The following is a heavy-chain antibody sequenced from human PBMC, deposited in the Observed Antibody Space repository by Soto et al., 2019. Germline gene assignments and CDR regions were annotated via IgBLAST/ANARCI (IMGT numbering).Heavy chain of an antibody. V-gene: IGHV1-69*13. D-gene: IGHD6-13*01. J-gene: IGHJ4*02. Sequence: GASVKVSCKASGGTFSSYAISWVRQAPGQGLEWMGGIIPIFGTANYAQKFQGRVTITADESTSTAYMELSSLRSEDTAVYYCASIAAAGNPTFDYWGQGTLVTVSS. CDR1: GGTFSSYA. CDR3: ASIAAAGNPTFDY. CDR2: IIPIFGTA.